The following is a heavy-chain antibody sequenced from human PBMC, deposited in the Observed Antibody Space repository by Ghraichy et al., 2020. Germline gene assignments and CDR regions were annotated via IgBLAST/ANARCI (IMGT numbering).Heavy chain of an antibody. V-gene: IGHV3-21*01. CDR1: GFTFSSYS. Sequence: GGSLRLSCAASGFTFSSYSMNWVRQAPGKGLEWVSSISSSSSYIYYADSVKGRFTISRDNAKNSLYLQMNSLRAEDTAVYYCARDVLVEMATITFGYWGQGTLVTVSS. CDR2: ISSSSSYI. J-gene: IGHJ4*02. CDR3: ARDVLVEMATITFGY. D-gene: IGHD5-24*01.